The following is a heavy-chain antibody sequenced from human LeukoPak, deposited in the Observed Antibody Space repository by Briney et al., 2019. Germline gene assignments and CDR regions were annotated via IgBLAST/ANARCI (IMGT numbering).Heavy chain of an antibody. Sequence: SETLSLTCAVSGGSISSNNWWWSWVRQPPGKGLEWIGYIYHRGSTSYNPSLRSRVPVSLDKSRNQFSLNLYSVTAADTAVYYCARAPYDILTGYFLFDSWGQGTLITVSS. CDR1: GGSISSNNW. V-gene: IGHV4-4*02. D-gene: IGHD3-9*01. CDR2: IYHRGST. J-gene: IGHJ4*02. CDR3: ARAPYDILTGYFLFDS.